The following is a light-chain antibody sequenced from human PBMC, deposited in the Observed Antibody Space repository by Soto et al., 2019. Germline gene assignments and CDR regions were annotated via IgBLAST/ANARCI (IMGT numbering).Light chain of an antibody. J-gene: IGKJ1*01. V-gene: IGKV3-20*01. Sequence: EIVLTQSPGTLSLSPGEGATLSCRASQSVSSKYLAWYQQKPGQAPRLLIHGASSRATGIPDRFSGSGSGTDFTLTISRLEPEAFAVYFCHHYGNGLSTFGQGTRVEIK. CDR1: QSVSSKY. CDR2: GAS. CDR3: HHYGNGLST.